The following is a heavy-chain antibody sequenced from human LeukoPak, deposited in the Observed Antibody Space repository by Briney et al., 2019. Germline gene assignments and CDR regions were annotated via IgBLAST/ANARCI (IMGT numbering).Heavy chain of an antibody. CDR3: ARDRAGYNWNQPRMDYYYYGMDV. Sequence: ASVKVSCKASGYTFTSYGISWVRQAPGQGLEWMGWISAYNGNTNYAQKLQGRVTMTTDTSTSTAYMELRSLRSDDTAVYYCARDRAGYNWNQPRMDYYYYGMDVWGQGTTVTVSS. CDR1: GYTFTSYG. J-gene: IGHJ6*02. V-gene: IGHV1-18*01. D-gene: IGHD1-20*01. CDR2: ISAYNGNT.